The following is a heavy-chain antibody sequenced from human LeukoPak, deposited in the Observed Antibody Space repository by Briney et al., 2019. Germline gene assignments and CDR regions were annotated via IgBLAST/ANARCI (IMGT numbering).Heavy chain of an antibody. CDR3: AHSGTYEYDF. V-gene: IGHV2-5*01. J-gene: IGHJ4*02. D-gene: IGHD1-26*01. CDR1: GFALGTNGEG. Sequence: TLLQXTQTLXLTFTLSGFALGTNGEGGGWISQPPGKALDLLALIYFHDDTRYSPSLKSTLTVTNDTSKNQVVLTMTTMDPVDTATYYCAHSGTYEYDFWYQGTLVTVSS. CDR2: IYFHDDT.